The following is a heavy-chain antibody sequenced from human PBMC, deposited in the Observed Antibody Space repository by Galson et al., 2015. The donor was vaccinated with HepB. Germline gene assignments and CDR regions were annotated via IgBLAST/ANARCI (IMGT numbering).Heavy chain of an antibody. CDR2: ISSSGSTI. Sequence: SLRLSCAASGFTFSDYYMSWIRQAPGKGLEWVSYISSSGSTIYYADSVKGRFTISRDNAKNSLYLQMNSLRAEDTAVYYCAREGSPPGDYYYYGMDVWGQGTTVTVSS. CDR1: GFTFSDYY. J-gene: IGHJ6*02. D-gene: IGHD7-27*01. CDR3: AREGSPPGDYYYYGMDV. V-gene: IGHV3-11*01.